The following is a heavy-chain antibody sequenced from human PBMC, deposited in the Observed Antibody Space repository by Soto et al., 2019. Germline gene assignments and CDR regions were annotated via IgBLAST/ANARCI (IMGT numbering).Heavy chain of an antibody. J-gene: IGHJ5*02. D-gene: IGHD2-15*01. CDR3: ARGRYCSGGSCYRRGFYWFDP. Sequence: SETLSLTCTVSGGSISSYYWSWIRQPPGKGLEWIGYIYYSGSTNYNPSLKSRVTISVDTSKNQFSLKLSSVTAADTAVYYCARGRYCSGGSCYRRGFYWFDPWGQGTLVTVSS. V-gene: IGHV4-59*01. CDR2: IYYSGST. CDR1: GGSISSYY.